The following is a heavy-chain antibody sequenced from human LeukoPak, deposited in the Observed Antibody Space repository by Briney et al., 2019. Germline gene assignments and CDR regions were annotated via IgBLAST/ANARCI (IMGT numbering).Heavy chain of an antibody. CDR1: GYTFTSYG. CDR2: ISAYNGNT. Sequence: ASVKVSCEASGYTFTSYGISWVRQAPGQGLEWMGWISAYNGNTNYAQKLQGRVTMTTDTSTSTAYMELRSLRSDDTAVYYCARYSSSWYGYYYYYMDVWGKGTTVTVSS. J-gene: IGHJ6*03. D-gene: IGHD6-13*01. CDR3: ARYSSSWYGYYYYYMDV. V-gene: IGHV1-18*01.